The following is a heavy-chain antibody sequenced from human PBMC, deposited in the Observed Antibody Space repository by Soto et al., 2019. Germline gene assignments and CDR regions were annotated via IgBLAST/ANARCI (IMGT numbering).Heavy chain of an antibody. Sequence: GGSLRLSCAASGFIFDDYAMHWVRQVPGKGLEWVSGISWNSGTIAYADSVKGRFTISRDNAKNSLYLQMNSLRSEDTALYYCAKDREGSSGWYGMDVWGQGTTVTVSS. CDR3: AKDREGSSGWYGMDV. J-gene: IGHJ6*02. CDR2: ISWNSGTI. V-gene: IGHV3-9*01. CDR1: GFIFDDYA. D-gene: IGHD3-22*01.